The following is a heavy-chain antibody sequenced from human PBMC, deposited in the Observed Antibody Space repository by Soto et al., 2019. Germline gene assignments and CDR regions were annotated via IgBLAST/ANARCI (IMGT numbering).Heavy chain of an antibody. CDR1: GGSISSGGYS. CDR2: IYHSGST. CDR3: ARVPDV. V-gene: IGHV4-30-2*01. J-gene: IGHJ6*02. Sequence: QLQLQEYGSGLVKPSQTLSLTCAVSGGSISSGGYSWTWIRQPPGKGLEWIGYIYHSGSTYYNPSLKSRVTISVDRSKNQFSLKLISVTAADTAVYYCARVPDVWGQGTTVTVSS.